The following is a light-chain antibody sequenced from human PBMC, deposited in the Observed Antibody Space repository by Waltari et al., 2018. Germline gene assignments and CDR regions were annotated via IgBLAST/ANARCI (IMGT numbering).Light chain of an antibody. CDR1: SSNIGSNT. Sequence: QSVLTQPPSASGTPGQRVTISCSGSSSNIGSNTVNWYQQPPGTAPKLLIYSNNQRPSGFPDRFSGSKSGTSASLAISGLQSEDEADYYCAAWDDSLNGDVVFGGGTKLTVL. J-gene: IGLJ2*01. CDR2: SNN. V-gene: IGLV1-44*01. CDR3: AAWDDSLNGDVV.